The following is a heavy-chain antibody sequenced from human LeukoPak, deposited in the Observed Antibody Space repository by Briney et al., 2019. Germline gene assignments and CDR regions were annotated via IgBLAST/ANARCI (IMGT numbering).Heavy chain of an antibody. CDR2: FDPEDGET. J-gene: IGHJ4*02. V-gene: IGHV1-24*01. CDR3: ATTLISNFWSGYRAGGDFDY. Sequence: GASVKVSCKVSGYTLTELSMHWVRQAPGKGLEWMGGFDPEDGETIYAQKFQGRVTMTEDTSTDTAYMELSSLRSEDTAVYYCATTLISNFWSGYRAGGDFDYWGQGTLVTVSS. CDR1: GYTLTELS. D-gene: IGHD3-3*01.